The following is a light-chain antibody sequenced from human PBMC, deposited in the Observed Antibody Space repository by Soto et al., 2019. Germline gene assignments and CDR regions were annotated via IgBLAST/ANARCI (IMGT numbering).Light chain of an antibody. CDR3: QQYYSTPRFT. Sequence: DIVMTQSPDSLAVSLGERATINCKSSQSVLYSSNNKNYLAWYQQKPGQPPKLLIYWASTRESGVPDRFSGSGSGTDFTLTISRLQAEDVAVYYCQQYYSTPRFTFGPGTKVDIK. V-gene: IGKV4-1*01. J-gene: IGKJ3*01. CDR1: QSVLYSSNNKNY. CDR2: WAS.